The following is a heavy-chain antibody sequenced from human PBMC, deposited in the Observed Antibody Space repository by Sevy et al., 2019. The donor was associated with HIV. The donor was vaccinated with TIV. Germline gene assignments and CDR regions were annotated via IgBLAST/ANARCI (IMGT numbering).Heavy chain of an antibody. CDR2: IWSSSSYI. D-gene: IGHD3-10*01. V-gene: IGHV3-21*01. J-gene: IGHJ4*02. CDR3: ARDRTYGSFIDY. CDR1: GFTFSSYN. Sequence: GGSLRLSCAASGFTFSSYNMNWVRQAPGKGLEWVSSIWSSSSYIYYADSVKGRFTISRDNAKNSLYLQMNSLKVEDTAVYYCARDRTYGSFIDYWGQGTLVTVSS.